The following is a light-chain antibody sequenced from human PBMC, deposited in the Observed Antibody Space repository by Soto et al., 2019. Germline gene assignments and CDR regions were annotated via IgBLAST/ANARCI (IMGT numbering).Light chain of an antibody. J-gene: IGLJ2*01. CDR1: SSNIGAGYD. CDR2: GDT. V-gene: IGLV1-40*01. Sequence: QSVLTQPPSVSGAPGQRVNISCTGRSSNIGAGYDTHWYQQLPGTAPKLLISGDTNRPSRVPDRFSGSRSGTSASLAITGLQAEDEADYYCQSYDSSLSGVVFGGGTKLTVL. CDR3: QSYDSSLSGVV.